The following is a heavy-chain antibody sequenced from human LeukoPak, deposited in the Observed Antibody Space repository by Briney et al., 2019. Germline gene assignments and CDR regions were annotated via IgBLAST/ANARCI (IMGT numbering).Heavy chain of an antibody. CDR3: ASGVVVYYFDY. Sequence: QAGGSLRLSCAASGFTFSSYWMSWVRQAPGKGLEWVANIKQDGSEKYYVDSVKGRFTISRDNAKNSLYPQMNSLRAEDTAVYYCASGVVVYYFDYWGQGTLVTVSS. D-gene: IGHD2-8*02. CDR2: IKQDGSEK. CDR1: GFTFSSYW. V-gene: IGHV3-7*01. J-gene: IGHJ4*02.